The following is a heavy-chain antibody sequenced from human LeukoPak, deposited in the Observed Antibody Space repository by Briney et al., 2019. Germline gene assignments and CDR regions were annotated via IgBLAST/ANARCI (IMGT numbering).Heavy chain of an antibody. CDR3: TRGAGWLIDY. CDR1: GGSISSSSYY. V-gene: IGHV4-39*07. D-gene: IGHD3-16*01. CDR2: IYTSGST. J-gene: IGHJ4*02. Sequence: SETLSLTCTVSGGSISSSSYYWGWIRQPPGKGLEWVGRIYTSGSTNYNPSLKSRVTISADTSKNQFSLKLNSLTTADTAVYYCTRGAGWLIDYWGQGILVTVSS.